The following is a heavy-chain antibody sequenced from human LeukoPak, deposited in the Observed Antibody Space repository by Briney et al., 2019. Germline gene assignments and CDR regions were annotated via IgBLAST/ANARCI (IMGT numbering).Heavy chain of an antibody. CDR3: ARESTVTTQTSDY. V-gene: IGHV3-48*03. Sequence: GGSLRLSCAASGFTFSSYEMNWVRQAPGKGLEWVSYISSSGSTIYHADSVKGRFTISRDNAKNSLYLQMNSLRAEDTAVYYCARESTVTTQTSDYWGQGTLVTVSS. D-gene: IGHD4-17*01. CDR1: GFTFSSYE. CDR2: ISSSGSTI. J-gene: IGHJ4*02.